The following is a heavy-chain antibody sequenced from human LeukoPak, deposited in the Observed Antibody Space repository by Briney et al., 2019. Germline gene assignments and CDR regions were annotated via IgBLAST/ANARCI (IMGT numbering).Heavy chain of an antibody. Sequence: SETLSLTCTVSGGSMSDYYWSWIRQPPGKGLEWIGEINHSGSTNYNPSLKSRVTISVDTSKNQFSLKLSSVTAADTAVYYCARGYSSQRVFDYWGQGTLVTVSS. D-gene: IGHD6-13*01. J-gene: IGHJ4*02. CDR3: ARGYSSQRVFDY. CDR1: GGSMSDYY. V-gene: IGHV4-34*01. CDR2: INHSGST.